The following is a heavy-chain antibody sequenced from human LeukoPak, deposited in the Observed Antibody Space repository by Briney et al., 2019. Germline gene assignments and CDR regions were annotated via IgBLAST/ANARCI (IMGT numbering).Heavy chain of an antibody. CDR2: INAGNGNT. V-gene: IGHV1-3*01. D-gene: IGHD3-10*01. CDR3: ARAIYGSGLDNWFDP. J-gene: IGHJ5*02. CDR1: GYTFTSYA. Sequence: GASVKVSCKASGYTFTSYAMHWVRQAPGQRLEWMGWINAGNGNTKYSQKFQGRVTITRDTSASTAYMELSSLSSEDTAVYYCARAIYGSGLDNWFDPWGQGTLVTVSS.